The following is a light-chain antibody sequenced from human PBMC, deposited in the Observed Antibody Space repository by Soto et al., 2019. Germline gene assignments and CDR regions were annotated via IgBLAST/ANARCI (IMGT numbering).Light chain of an antibody. CDR2: GAS. Sequence: EIVMTPSPATLSVSPGERATLSCRASQSVSSNLAWYQQKPGQAPRLLIYGASTRATGIPARFSGSGSGTDFNLTISSLQSEDFAVYYCQQYNNWWTFGQGTKVDIK. J-gene: IGKJ1*01. CDR3: QQYNNWWT. CDR1: QSVSSN. V-gene: IGKV3-15*01.